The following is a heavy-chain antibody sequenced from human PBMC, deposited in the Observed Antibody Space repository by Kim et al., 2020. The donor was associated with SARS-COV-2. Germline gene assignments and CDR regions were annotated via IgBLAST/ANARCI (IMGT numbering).Heavy chain of an antibody. D-gene: IGHD3-10*01. Sequence: GESLKISCKGSGYSFTSYWISWVRQMPGKGLEWMGRIDPSDSYTNYSPSFQGHVAISADKSISTAYLQWSSLKASDTAMYYCARQGVTMVRGVIITEPLDYWGQGTLVTVSS. J-gene: IGHJ4*02. CDR2: IDPSDSYT. V-gene: IGHV5-10-1*01. CDR3: ARQGVTMVRGVIITEPLDY. CDR1: GYSFTSYW.